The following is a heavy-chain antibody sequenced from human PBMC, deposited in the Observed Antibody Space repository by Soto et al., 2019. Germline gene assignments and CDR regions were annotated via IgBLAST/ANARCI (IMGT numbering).Heavy chain of an antibody. Sequence: ASVKVSCKASGYTFIDYYMHRVRQAPGQGLEWMGWINPKSGGTNYAQKFHGRVTMTRGTSINTVFMELSRLNSDDAAMYFCARDVVTTTTGTGFGHWGQGTLVTVSS. CDR1: GYTFIDYY. V-gene: IGHV1-2*02. J-gene: IGHJ4*02. CDR2: INPKSGGT. D-gene: IGHD4-17*01. CDR3: ARDVVTTTTGTGFGH.